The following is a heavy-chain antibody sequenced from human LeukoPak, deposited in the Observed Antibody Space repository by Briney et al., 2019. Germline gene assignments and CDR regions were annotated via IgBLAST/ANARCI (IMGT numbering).Heavy chain of an antibody. D-gene: IGHD3-22*01. J-gene: IGHJ3*02. CDR1: GDSVSSNSAT. CDR3: ARGVGHYYDSSGYLGAFDI. Sequence: SQTLSLTCAISGDSVSSNSATWNWIRQSPSRGLEWLGRTYYRSKWYKYYAVSVKGRITINPDTSKNQFSLQLNSVTPEDTAVYYCARGVGHYYDSSGYLGAFDIWGQGTMVTVSS. CDR2: TYYRSKWYK. V-gene: IGHV6-1*01.